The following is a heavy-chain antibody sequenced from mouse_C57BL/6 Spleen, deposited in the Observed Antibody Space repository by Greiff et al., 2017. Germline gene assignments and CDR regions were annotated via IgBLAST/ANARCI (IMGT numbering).Heavy chain of an antibody. CDR3: ARGGFYAMDY. CDR1: GYTFTDYY. V-gene: IGHV1-26*01. Sequence: VQLQQSGPELVKPGASVKISCKASGYTFTDYYMNWVKQSHGKSLEWIGDINPNNGGTNYNQKFKGKATLTVDKSSSTAYMELRSLTSEDSAVYYCARGGFYAMDYWGQGTSVTVSS. CDR2: INPNNGGT. J-gene: IGHJ4*01.